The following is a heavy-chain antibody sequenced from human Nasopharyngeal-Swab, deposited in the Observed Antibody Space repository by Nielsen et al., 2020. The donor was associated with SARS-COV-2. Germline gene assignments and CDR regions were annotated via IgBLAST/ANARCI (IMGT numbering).Heavy chain of an antibody. D-gene: IGHD6-13*01. V-gene: IGHV3-21*01. CDR2: ISGTSTYI. CDR3: ARDLVSSWRAIGNWYFDL. J-gene: IGHJ2*01. Sequence: GGSLRLSCTASGFTFSTYSMNWVRQAPGKGLEWVSSISGTSTYIYYADSVKGRFTVSRDNARNSLYLQMNSLRGDDTAVYNCARDLVSSWRAIGNWYFDLWGRGTLVTVSS. CDR1: GFTFSTYS.